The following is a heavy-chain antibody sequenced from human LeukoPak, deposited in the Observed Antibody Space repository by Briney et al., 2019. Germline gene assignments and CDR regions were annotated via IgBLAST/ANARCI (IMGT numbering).Heavy chain of an antibody. V-gene: IGHV3-30*18. CDR3: AKGYYGYDFWSGGDY. CDR2: ISYDGSNK. D-gene: IGHD3-3*01. Sequence: GGSLRLSCAASGFTFSSFGMHWVRQAPGKGLEWVAVISYDGSNKYYADLVKGRFTISRDNSKNTLYLQMNSLRTEDTAVYYCAKGYYGYDFWSGGDYWGQGTLVIVSS. J-gene: IGHJ4*02. CDR1: GFTFSSFG.